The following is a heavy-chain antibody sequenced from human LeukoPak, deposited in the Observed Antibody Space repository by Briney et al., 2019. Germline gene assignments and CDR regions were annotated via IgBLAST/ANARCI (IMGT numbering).Heavy chain of an antibody. CDR1: GGSISGYH. J-gene: IGHJ3*02. Sequence: SETLSLTCTVSGGSISGYHWSWIRQPPGKGLGWIGYIFYSGSTNYNPSLKSRVTISLDTSKNEISLRLSSVTAADTAVYYCTRVEAIAFEIWGQGTMVIVSS. CDR2: IFYSGST. V-gene: IGHV4-59*01. CDR3: TRVEAIAFEI.